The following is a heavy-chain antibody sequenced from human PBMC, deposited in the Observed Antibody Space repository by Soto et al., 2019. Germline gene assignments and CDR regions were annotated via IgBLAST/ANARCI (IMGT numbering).Heavy chain of an antibody. CDR2: IYYSGST. Sequence: SETLSLTCTVSGGSISSGGYYWSWIRQHPGKGLEWIGYIYYSGSTYYNPSLKSRVTISVDTSKNQFSLKLSSVTAADTAVYYCARDTRDYYGSGSYHHGMDVWGQGTTVTVSS. D-gene: IGHD3-10*01. J-gene: IGHJ6*02. CDR3: ARDTRDYYGSGSYHHGMDV. V-gene: IGHV4-31*03. CDR1: GGSISSGGYY.